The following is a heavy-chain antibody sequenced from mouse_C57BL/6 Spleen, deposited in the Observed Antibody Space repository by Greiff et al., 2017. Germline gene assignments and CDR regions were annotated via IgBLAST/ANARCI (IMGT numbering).Heavy chain of an antibody. Sequence: EVKVVESGGGLVQPGGSMKLSCAASGFTFSDAWMDWVRQSPEKGLEWVAEIRNKANNHATYYAESVKGRFTISRDDSKSSVYLQMNSLRAEDTGIYYCTRGDGYYDYAMDYWGQGTSVTVSS. CDR1: GFTFSDAW. J-gene: IGHJ4*01. CDR2: IRNKANNHAT. V-gene: IGHV6-6*01. D-gene: IGHD2-3*01. CDR3: TRGDGYYDYAMDY.